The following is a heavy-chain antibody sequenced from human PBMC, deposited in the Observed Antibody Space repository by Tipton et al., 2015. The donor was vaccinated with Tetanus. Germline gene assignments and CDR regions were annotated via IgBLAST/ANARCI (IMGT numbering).Heavy chain of an antibody. J-gene: IGHJ6*02. D-gene: IGHD3-10*01. Sequence: TLSLTCTVSGGSISSYFWSWIRQPPGKGLEWIGYIYYSGSTNYNPSLKSRVTISVDTSKNQFSLKLSSVTAADTAVYYCARATMVRGVLYMDVWGQGTTVTVSS. CDR3: ARATMVRGVLYMDV. CDR2: IYYSGST. V-gene: IGHV4-59*08. CDR1: GGSISSYF.